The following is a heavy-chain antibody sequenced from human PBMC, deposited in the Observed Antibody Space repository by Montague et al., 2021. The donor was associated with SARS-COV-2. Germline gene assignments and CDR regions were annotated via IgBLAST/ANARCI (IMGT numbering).Heavy chain of an antibody. CDR2: ISDSGST. D-gene: IGHD3-10*01. Sequence: SETLSLTCSVSGTSITGYYCNWTRQPPGKGLEWIGYISDSGSTDXSPSLKSRVTMSVDTSKNQMSLKLTSVTAADTAVYYCARGCLSYFGAGSHCYGMDVWGQGTTVTVSS. CDR3: ARGCLSYFGAGSHCYGMDV. CDR1: GTSITGYY. V-gene: IGHV4-59*01. J-gene: IGHJ6*02.